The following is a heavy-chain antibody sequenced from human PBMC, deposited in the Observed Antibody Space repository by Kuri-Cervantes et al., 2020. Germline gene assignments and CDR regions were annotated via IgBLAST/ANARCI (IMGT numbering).Heavy chain of an antibody. CDR1: GYTFTGYY. CDR2: INPNSGGT. Sequence: ASVKVSCKASGYTFTGYYMHWVRQAPGQGLEWMGWINPNSGGTGYAQKFQGRVTMTRNTSISTAYMELSSLRSEDTAVYYCARIHYYYYGMDVWGQGTTVTVSS. CDR3: ARIHYYYYGMDV. V-gene: IGHV1-2*02. J-gene: IGHJ6*02.